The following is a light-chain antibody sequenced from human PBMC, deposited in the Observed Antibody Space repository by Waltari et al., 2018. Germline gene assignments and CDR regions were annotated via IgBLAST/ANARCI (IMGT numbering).Light chain of an antibody. CDR2: EDN. J-gene: IGLJ2*01. Sequence: SYELTQPPSVSVSPGQTARITCSGDALPKKYAYWYQQKSGQAPRLVIYEDNKRPSGIPERISGSSSGTMATLTVSGAQVEDEADYYCYSTDSSGNHRVFGGGTRLTVL. CDR1: ALPKKY. CDR3: YSTDSSGNHRV. V-gene: IGLV3-10*01.